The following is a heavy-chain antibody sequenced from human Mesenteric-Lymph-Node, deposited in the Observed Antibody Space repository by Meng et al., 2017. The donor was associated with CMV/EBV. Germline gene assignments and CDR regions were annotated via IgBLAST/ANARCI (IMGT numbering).Heavy chain of an antibody. D-gene: IGHD3-9*01. V-gene: IGHV4-39*07. CDR2: IYYTGSI. CDR3: ARDTPEDYDILTGLNWFDP. CDR1: GGSISTSTYY. J-gene: IGHJ5*02. Sequence: SETLSLTCSVSGGSISTSTYYWDWIRQPPGKGLEWIGSIYYTGSISYNPSLRSRVTISVDTSKNQFSLRLSSVTAADTAVYYCARDTPEDYDILTGLNWFDPWGQGTLVTVSS.